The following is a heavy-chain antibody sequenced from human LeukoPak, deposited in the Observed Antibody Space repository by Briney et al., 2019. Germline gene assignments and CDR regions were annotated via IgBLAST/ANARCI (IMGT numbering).Heavy chain of an antibody. J-gene: IGHJ4*02. Sequence: GGSLRLSCAASGFTFTSYGMHWVRQAPGKGLEWVAAISNDGNKKYYSDSVKGRFTISRDNSKTTLYLQMNCLRVEDTAVYYCTKDCYYGSGSYTDYWGQGTLVTVSS. CDR1: GFTFTSYG. D-gene: IGHD3-10*01. V-gene: IGHV3-30*18. CDR3: TKDCYYGSGSYTDY. CDR2: ISNDGNKK.